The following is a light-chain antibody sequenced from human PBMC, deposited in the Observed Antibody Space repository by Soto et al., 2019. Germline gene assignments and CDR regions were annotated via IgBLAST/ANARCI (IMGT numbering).Light chain of an antibody. CDR1: QSVSSN. V-gene: IGKV3-15*01. Sequence: EIVMTQSPATLSVSPGERATLSCRASQSVSSNLAWYQQRPGQAPRLLIYDASTRATGIPARFSGSGSGTEFTLSIGSLQSEDFATYYCQQLNTYPRTFGQGTKVEV. CDR3: QQLNTYPRT. J-gene: IGKJ1*01. CDR2: DAS.